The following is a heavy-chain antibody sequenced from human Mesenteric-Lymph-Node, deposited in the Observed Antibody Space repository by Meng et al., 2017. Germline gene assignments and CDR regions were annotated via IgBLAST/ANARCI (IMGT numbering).Heavy chain of an antibody. CDR3: ARDLTAMDIVATINYYFDD. D-gene: IGHD5-12*01. CDR1: GFRFSSHW. CDR2: IWYDGSNK. Sequence: GGSLRLSCVVSGFRFSSHWMSWVRQAPGKGLEWVAVIWYDGSNKYYADSVKGRFTISRDNSKNTLYLQMNSLRAEGTAVYYCARDLTAMDIVATINYYFDDWGQGTLVTVSS. J-gene: IGHJ4*02. V-gene: IGHV3-33*08.